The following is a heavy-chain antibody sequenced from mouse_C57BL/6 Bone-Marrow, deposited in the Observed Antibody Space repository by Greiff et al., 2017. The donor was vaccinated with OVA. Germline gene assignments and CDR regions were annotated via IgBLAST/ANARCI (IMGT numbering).Heavy chain of an antibody. D-gene: IGHD2-3*01. Sequence: EVQLQQSGPELVKPGASVKISCKASGYTITDYYMNWVKQSHGKSLEWIGDINPNNGGTSYNQKFKGKATLTVDKSSSTAYMELRSLTSEDSAVYYCARGGGYYSYAMDYWGQGTSVTVSS. CDR2: INPNNGGT. CDR3: ARGGGYYSYAMDY. V-gene: IGHV1-26*01. J-gene: IGHJ4*01. CDR1: GYTITDYY.